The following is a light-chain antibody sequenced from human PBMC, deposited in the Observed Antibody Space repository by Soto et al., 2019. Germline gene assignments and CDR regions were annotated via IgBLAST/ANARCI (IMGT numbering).Light chain of an antibody. CDR2: DVS. CDR1: NSDIGGYNY. Sequence: QSALTQPRSVSGSPGQSVTISCTGTNSDIGGYNYVSWYQQHPGKAPKVMIYDVSRRPSGVPDRFSGSKSGNTASLTISGLQDEDEADDYCCSYAGTCNFWVFGGGTKLTVL. J-gene: IGLJ3*02. V-gene: IGLV2-11*01. CDR3: CSYAGTCNFWV.